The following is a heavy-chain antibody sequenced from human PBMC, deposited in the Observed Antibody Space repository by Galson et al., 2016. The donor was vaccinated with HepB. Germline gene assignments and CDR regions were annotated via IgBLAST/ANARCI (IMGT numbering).Heavy chain of an antibody. Sequence: PALVKPTQTLTLTCTFSGFSLTTTAVGVGWIRQPPGKALEFLALVYGDDDKRYSPSLESRLTIFKDTSKNQVILIMTNMDAVDTATYYCSHRPEDSMTYSFQSWGQGTLVTVSS. CDR2: VYGDDDK. CDR3: SHRPEDSMTYSFQS. CDR1: GFSLTTTAVG. D-gene: IGHD2-21*01. V-gene: IGHV2-5*02. J-gene: IGHJ4*02.